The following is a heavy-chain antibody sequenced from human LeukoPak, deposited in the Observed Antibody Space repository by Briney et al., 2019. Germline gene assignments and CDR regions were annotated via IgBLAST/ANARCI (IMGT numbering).Heavy chain of an antibody. D-gene: IGHD4-17*01. J-gene: IGHJ4*02. Sequence: GGSLRLSCAASGFTFSSYAMSWVRQAPGNGLEWVSAINVSGGSTSYADSVKGRFTISRDNSKNTLYLQMNSLRAEDTAVYYCAKAWVPTTVTTFDYWGQGTLVTVSS. CDR3: AKAWVPTTVTTFDY. CDR1: GFTFSSYA. V-gene: IGHV3-23*01. CDR2: INVSGGST.